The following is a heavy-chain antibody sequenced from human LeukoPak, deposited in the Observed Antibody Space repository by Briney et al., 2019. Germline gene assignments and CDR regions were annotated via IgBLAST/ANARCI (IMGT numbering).Heavy chain of an antibody. CDR2: INNDGSGT. J-gene: IGHJ4*02. CDR1: GFTFSSYW. D-gene: IGHD7-27*01. Sequence: GGSLRLSCAASGFTFSSYWMHWVRQAPGKGLMWVSRINNDGSGTVYADSVEGRFTISRDNAKNTVYLQMNSLRADDTAVYYCVRGLLGPDYWGQGTQVTVSS. CDR3: VRGLLGPDY. V-gene: IGHV3-74*01.